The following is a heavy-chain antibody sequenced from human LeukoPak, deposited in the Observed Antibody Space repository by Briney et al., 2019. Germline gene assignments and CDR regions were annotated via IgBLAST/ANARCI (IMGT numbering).Heavy chain of an antibody. V-gene: IGHV3-23*01. Sequence: PGGSLRLSCAASGFTFSGYAMTWVRQAPGKGLEWVSAISGSGGSTYYADSAKGRFTISRDNSKNTLYLQMNSLRAEDTAVYYCAKRVVAATLRAFDIWGQGTMVTVSS. J-gene: IGHJ3*02. D-gene: IGHD2-15*01. CDR1: GFTFSGYA. CDR3: AKRVVAATLRAFDI. CDR2: ISGSGGST.